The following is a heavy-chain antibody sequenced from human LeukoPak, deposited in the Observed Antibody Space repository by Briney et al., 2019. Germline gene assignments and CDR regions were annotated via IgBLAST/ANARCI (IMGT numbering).Heavy chain of an antibody. CDR3: AKWGDYDILTGYYDSDY. J-gene: IGHJ4*02. V-gene: IGHV3-23*01. D-gene: IGHD3-9*01. Sequence: PGASLRLSCPASGFTFSNYAMSWVRQAPGKGLEWVSAIVGSGSSTYYADSVKGRFTISRDNSKNTLYLQLNRLRAEDTAVYYCAKWGDYDILTGYYDSDYWGQGTLVTVSS. CDR2: IVGSGSST. CDR1: GFTFSNYA.